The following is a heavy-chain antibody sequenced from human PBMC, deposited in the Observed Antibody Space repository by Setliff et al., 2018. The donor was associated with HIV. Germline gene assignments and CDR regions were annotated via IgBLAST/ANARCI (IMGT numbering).Heavy chain of an antibody. CDR1: GFTFSGSA. D-gene: IGHD4-17*01. CDR3: AVSPDGDCATTECANWFDP. J-gene: IGHJ5*02. Sequence: GGSLRLSCSASGFTFSGSALHWVRQASGKGLEWVGRIKTKPNSYATAHAESVKGRSTLSRDDSQNTAYLQMNSLRTEDTAVYFCAVSPDGDCATTECANWFDPWGQGTQVTVSS. CDR2: IKTKPNSYAT. V-gene: IGHV3-73*01.